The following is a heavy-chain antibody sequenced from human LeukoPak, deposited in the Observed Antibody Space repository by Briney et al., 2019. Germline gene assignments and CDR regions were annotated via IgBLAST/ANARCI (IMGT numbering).Heavy chain of an antibody. V-gene: IGHV3-33*01. Sequence: GGSLRLSCAAPGFTFSSYGMHWVRQAPGKGLEWVAVIWYDGSNKYYADSVKGRFTISRDNSKNTLYLQMNSLRAEDTAVYYCARDIVGATTGYYGMDVWGQGTTVTVSS. CDR3: ARDIVGATTGYYGMDV. D-gene: IGHD1-26*01. J-gene: IGHJ6*02. CDR2: IWYDGSNK. CDR1: GFTFSSYG.